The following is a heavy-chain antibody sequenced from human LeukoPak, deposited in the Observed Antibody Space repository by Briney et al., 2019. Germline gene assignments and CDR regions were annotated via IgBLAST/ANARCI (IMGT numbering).Heavy chain of an antibody. J-gene: IGHJ5*02. CDR3: ARVDPHCSGGSCYETRFDP. CDR1: GYTFTGYY. Sequence: ASVKVSCTASGYTFTGYYMHGVRQAPGQGLEWMGWINPNSGGTNYAQKFQGRVTMTRDTSISTAYMELSRLRSDDTAVYYCARVDPHCSGGSCYETRFDPWGQGTLVTVSS. CDR2: INPNSGGT. D-gene: IGHD2-15*01. V-gene: IGHV1-2*02.